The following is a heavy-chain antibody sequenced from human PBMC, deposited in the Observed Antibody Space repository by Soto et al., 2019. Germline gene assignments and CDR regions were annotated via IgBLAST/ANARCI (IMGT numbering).Heavy chain of an antibody. Sequence: QVQLVESGGGVVQPGRSLRLSCAASGFTFSSYAMHWVRQAPGKGPEWVAVISYDGSNKYYADSVKGRFTISRDNSKNTLYLQMNSLRAEDTAVYYCARDHEEIAVDPYFDYWGQGTLVTVSS. CDR1: GFTFSSYA. D-gene: IGHD6-19*01. CDR2: ISYDGSNK. J-gene: IGHJ4*02. CDR3: ARDHEEIAVDPYFDY. V-gene: IGHV3-30-3*01.